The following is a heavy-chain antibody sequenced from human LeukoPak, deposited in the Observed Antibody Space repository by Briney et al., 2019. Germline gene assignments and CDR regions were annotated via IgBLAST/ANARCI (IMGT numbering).Heavy chain of an antibody. CDR3: ARDPYSGLFDS. J-gene: IGHJ4*02. CDR1: GFTFSSYS. CDR2: ISSSSSYI. D-gene: IGHD4-11*01. V-gene: IGHV3-21*01. Sequence: GGSRRLSCAASGFTFSSYSMNGVGQAPGKGLEWVSSISSSSSYIYYADSVKGRFTISRDNAKNSLYVQMNSLRAEDTAVYYCARDPYSGLFDSWGQGTLVTVSS.